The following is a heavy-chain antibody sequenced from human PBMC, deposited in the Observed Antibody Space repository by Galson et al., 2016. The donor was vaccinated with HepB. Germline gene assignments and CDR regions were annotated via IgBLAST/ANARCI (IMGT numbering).Heavy chain of an antibody. Sequence: SVKVSCKASGYTFTNYAMHWVRQAPGQRLEWMGWINAGNGNTKYSQKFQGRVTITRDTSASTAYMELSSLRSEDTAVYYCVRDHYDSSGYPYNWFDPWDQGTLVTVSS. CDR3: VRDHYDSSGYPYNWFDP. D-gene: IGHD3-22*01. CDR2: INAGNGNT. CDR1: GYTFTNYA. V-gene: IGHV1-3*01. J-gene: IGHJ5*02.